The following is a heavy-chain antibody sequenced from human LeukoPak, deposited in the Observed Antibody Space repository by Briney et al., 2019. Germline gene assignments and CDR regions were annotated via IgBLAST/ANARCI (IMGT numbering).Heavy chain of an antibody. D-gene: IGHD3-22*01. J-gene: IGHJ5*02. CDR2: IYYSGST. Sequence: SETLSLTCTVSGGSISSYYWNWIRQPPGRGLDWIGYIYYSGSTDYNPSLKGRVTISVDTSKNQFSLKLSSVTAADTAVYYCARGESSGSNWFDPWGQGTLVTVSS. V-gene: IGHV4-59*01. CDR3: ARGESSGSNWFDP. CDR1: GGSISSYY.